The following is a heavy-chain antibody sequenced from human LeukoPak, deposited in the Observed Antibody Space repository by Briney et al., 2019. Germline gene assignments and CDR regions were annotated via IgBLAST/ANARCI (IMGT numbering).Heavy chain of an antibody. J-gene: IGHJ4*02. Sequence: ASVKVSCKASGYTFTTYHLHWVRQAPGQGLEWMGRINPNSGNTGYAQKFQGRVTMTRNTSISTAYMELSSLRSEDTAVYYCARRYCSSTSCHYFDYWGQGTLVTVSS. V-gene: IGHV1-8*02. CDR3: ARRYCSSTSCHYFDY. CDR1: GYTFTTYH. D-gene: IGHD2-2*01. CDR2: INPNSGNT.